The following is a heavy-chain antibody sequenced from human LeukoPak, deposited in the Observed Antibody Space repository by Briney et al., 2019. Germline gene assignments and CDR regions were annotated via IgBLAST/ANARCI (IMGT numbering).Heavy chain of an antibody. CDR2: ISSTSYTI. V-gene: IGHV3-48*04. J-gene: IGHJ5*02. CDR1: GFTFSSYS. D-gene: IGHD2-21*02. CDR3: ARAPCGGDCYSVLDP. Sequence: GGSLRLSCAASGFTFSSYSMNWVRQAPGKGLQWVSYISSTSYTIYYADSVRGRFTISRDNAKSSLYLQMNSLRAEDTGVYFCARAPCGGDCYSVLDPWGQGTLVTVSS.